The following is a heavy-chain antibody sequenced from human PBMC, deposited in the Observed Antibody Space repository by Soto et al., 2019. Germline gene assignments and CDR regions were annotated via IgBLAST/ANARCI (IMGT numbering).Heavy chain of an antibody. V-gene: IGHV2-5*02. CDR1: GFSLSTSGVG. Sequence: QITLKESGPTLVKPTQTLTLTCTFSGFSLSTSGVGVGWIRQPPGKALEWLALIYWDDDTRYSPSLKSRLTITKDTSKNQVVLTMTNIDPVDTATYYCAHSIGYSYGFIDFDYWGQGTLVTVSS. CDR2: IYWDDDT. D-gene: IGHD5-18*01. J-gene: IGHJ4*02. CDR3: AHSIGYSYGFIDFDY.